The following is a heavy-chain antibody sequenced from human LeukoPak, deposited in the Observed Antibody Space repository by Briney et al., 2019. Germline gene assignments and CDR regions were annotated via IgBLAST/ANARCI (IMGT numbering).Heavy chain of an antibody. CDR1: GYTLTELS. J-gene: IGHJ6*03. CDR3: ATAYYYDSSGFPLGGYSYYMDV. CDR2: FDPEDGET. V-gene: IGHV1-24*01. Sequence: GASVKVSCKVSGYTLTELSMHWVRQAPGKGLEWMGGFDPEDGETIYAQKFQGRVAMTEDTSTDTAYMELSSLRSEDTAVYYCATAYYYDSSGFPLGGYSYYMDVWGKGTTVTVSS. D-gene: IGHD3-22*01.